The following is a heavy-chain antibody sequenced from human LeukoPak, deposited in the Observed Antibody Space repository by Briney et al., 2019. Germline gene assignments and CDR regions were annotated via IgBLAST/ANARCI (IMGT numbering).Heavy chain of an antibody. CDR1: GFTFSSYN. J-gene: IGHJ6*03. V-gene: IGHV3-21*06. CDR3: ARDPYSGNYGAYYYYYMGV. Sequence: GGSLRLPCAASGFTFSSYNMNWVRQAPGKGLEWVSSITSSSSYIYYADSVKGRFTISRDNAKNSLYLQMDSLRVEDTAEYYCARDPYSGNYGAYYYYYMGVWGKGTTVTVSS. D-gene: IGHD1-26*01. CDR2: ITSSSSYI.